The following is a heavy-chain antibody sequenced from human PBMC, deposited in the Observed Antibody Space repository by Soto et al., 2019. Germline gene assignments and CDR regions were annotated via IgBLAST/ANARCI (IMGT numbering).Heavy chain of an antibody. J-gene: IGHJ4*02. V-gene: IGHV1-69*01. CDR2: IIPFFGTA. D-gene: IGHD3-16*01. CDR3: ARTAPMDAGDKYYYDF. CDR1: GGTFSTFG. Sequence: QVQLVQSGAEVKKTGSSVKVSCKTSGGTFSTFGISWVRQAPGQGLEWMGGIIPFFGTAEYSQKFEDRITITADESTNTVYMHLRMLTSEDTAIYYCARTAPMDAGDKYYYDFWGQGALVTVSS.